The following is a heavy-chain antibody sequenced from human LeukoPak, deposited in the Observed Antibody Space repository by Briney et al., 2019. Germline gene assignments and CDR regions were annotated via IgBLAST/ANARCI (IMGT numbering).Heavy chain of an antibody. V-gene: IGHV1-2*02. CDR1: GYTFTGYY. CDR3: ARNMVRGYEDAFDI. D-gene: IGHD3-10*01. CDR2: INPNSGGT. Sequence: GASVKVSCKASGYTFTGYYMHWVRQAPGQGLEWMGWINPNSGGTNYAQKFQGRVTMTRDTSISTAYMELSRLRSDDTAVYYCARNMVRGYEDAFDIWGQGTMVTVSS. J-gene: IGHJ3*02.